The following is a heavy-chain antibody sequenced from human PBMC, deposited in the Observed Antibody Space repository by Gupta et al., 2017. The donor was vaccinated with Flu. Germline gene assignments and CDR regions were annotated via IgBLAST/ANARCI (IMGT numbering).Heavy chain of an antibody. D-gene: IGHD4-17*01. CDR2: MNPNSGNT. Sequence: VRQATGQGLEWMGWMNPNSGNTGYAQKFQGRVTMTRNTSISTAYMELSSLRSEDTAVYYCARGPTGDYSVGYWGQGTLVTVSS. CDR3: ARGPTGDYSVGY. J-gene: IGHJ4*02. V-gene: IGHV1-8*01.